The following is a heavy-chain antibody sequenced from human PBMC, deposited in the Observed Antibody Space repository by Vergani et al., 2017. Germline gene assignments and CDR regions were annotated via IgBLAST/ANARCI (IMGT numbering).Heavy chain of an antibody. CDR2: IGGGGGAE. CDR1: GPTISNYV. Sequence: EVQLLESGGRLAQPGGSLRLSCEVSGPTISNYVLAWVRQAPGKGLEWVSTIGGGGGAEHYADFVKGRFTISRDDSKNMLYLQMTGLRTEGTAVYRCAKEGHGDGHWGSYDYWGQGTRVTVSS. J-gene: IGHJ4*02. D-gene: IGHD7-27*01. V-gene: IGHV3-23*01. CDR3: AKEGHGDGHWGSYDY.